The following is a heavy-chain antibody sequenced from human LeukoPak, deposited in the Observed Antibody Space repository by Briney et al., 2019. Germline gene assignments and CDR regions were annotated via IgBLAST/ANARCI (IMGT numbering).Heavy chain of an antibody. V-gene: IGHV3-30-3*01. CDR1: GFTLSSYA. CDR2: ISYDGSNK. J-gene: IGHJ2*01. Sequence: PGRSLRLSCAASGFTLSSYAMHWVRQAPGKGLEWVAIISYDGSNKYYADSVKGRFTISRDSSKNTLFLHMNTLRAEDTAIYYCAKDRTVGASYWYFDLWGRGTLVTVSS. D-gene: IGHD1-26*01. CDR3: AKDRTVGASYWYFDL.